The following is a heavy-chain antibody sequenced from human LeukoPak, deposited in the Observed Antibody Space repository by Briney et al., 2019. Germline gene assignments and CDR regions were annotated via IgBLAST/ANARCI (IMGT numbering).Heavy chain of an antibody. D-gene: IGHD4-23*01. CDR1: GGSISSSSFY. Sequence: PSETLSLTCTVSGGSISSSSFYWGWIRQPPGKGLAWIGILYYSGSTYYNPSLKSRVTISVDTSKNQFSLKLSSVTAADTAVHYCGRHALQYGGLDSWGQGILVTVSS. V-gene: IGHV4-39*01. CDR3: GRHALQYGGLDS. J-gene: IGHJ4*02. CDR2: LYYSGST.